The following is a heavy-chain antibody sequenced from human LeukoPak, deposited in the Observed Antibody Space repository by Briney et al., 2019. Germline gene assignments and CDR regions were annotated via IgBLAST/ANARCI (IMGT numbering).Heavy chain of an antibody. CDR2: IYHSGST. V-gene: IGHV4-39*01. Sequence: KPSETLSLTCTVSGGSISSGSYYWSWIRQPPGKGLEWIGSIYHSGSTYYNPSLKSRVTISVDTSKNQFSLKLSSVTAADTAVYYCSRHPRMTTFGVIKKGGNWFDPWGQGTLVTVSS. CDR3: SRHPRMTTFGVIKKGGNWFDP. D-gene: IGHD3-3*01. CDR1: GGSISSGSYY. J-gene: IGHJ5*02.